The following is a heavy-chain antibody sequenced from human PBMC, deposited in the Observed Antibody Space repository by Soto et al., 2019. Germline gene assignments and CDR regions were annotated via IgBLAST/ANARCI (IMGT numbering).Heavy chain of an antibody. Sequence: QVQLVESGGGVVQPGRSLRLSCAASGFTFSSYGMHWVRQAPGKGLEWVAVISNDGSNKYYADSVKGRFTITRDNSKNTRYLQRNSRRAEDTAVYYCAKEWVYDSSGWSFDYWGQGTLVTVSS. CDR1: GFTFSSYG. CDR2: ISNDGSNK. CDR3: AKEWVYDSSGWSFDY. J-gene: IGHJ4*02. V-gene: IGHV3-30*18. D-gene: IGHD3-22*01.